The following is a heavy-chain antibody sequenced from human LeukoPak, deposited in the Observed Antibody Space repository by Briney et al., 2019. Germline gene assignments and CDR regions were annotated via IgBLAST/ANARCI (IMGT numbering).Heavy chain of an antibody. V-gene: IGHV3-30-3*01. Sequence: GGSLRLSCAASGFTFSSYAMHWVRQAPGKRLEWVAVISYDGSNKYYADSVKGRFTISRDNSKNTLYLQMNSLRAEDTAVYYCARAVANWGNYYFDYWGQGTLVTVSS. CDR2: ISYDGSNK. D-gene: IGHD7-27*01. CDR3: ARAVANWGNYYFDY. CDR1: GFTFSSYA. J-gene: IGHJ4*02.